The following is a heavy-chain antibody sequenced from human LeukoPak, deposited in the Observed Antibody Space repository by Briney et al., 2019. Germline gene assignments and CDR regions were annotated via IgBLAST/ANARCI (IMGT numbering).Heavy chain of an antibody. CDR1: GFTFSSYA. J-gene: IGHJ4*02. D-gene: IGHD5-18*01. Sequence: GGSLRLSCAASGFTFSSYAMHWVRQAPGKGLEWVAVISYDGSNKYYADSVKGRFTISRDNAKNSLYLQMNSLRAEDTAVYYCAKDPRDHTYGWSWRYFDYWGQGNLVTVSS. CDR3: AKDPRDHTYGWSWRYFDY. V-gene: IGHV3-30*04. CDR2: ISYDGSNK.